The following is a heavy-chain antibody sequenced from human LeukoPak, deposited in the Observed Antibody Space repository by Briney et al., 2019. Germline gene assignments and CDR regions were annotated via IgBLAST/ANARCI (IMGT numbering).Heavy chain of an antibody. J-gene: IGHJ3*02. CDR3: ARHQKDSYDSIFHAFEI. Sequence: SETLSLTCTVSGGSISGYYWSWIRQPPGRGLEWIGCLYHSGKTIYNPSLKSRVTISVDTSKNQFSLMLNSVTAADTATYYCARHQKDSYDSIFHAFEIWGQGTMATVSS. CDR2: LYHSGKT. V-gene: IGHV4-59*03. D-gene: IGHD3-22*01. CDR1: GGSISGYY.